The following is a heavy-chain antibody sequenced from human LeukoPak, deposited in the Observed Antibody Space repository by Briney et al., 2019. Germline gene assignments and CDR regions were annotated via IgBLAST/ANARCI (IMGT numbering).Heavy chain of an antibody. CDR1: GGSISSYY. D-gene: IGHD1-26*01. CDR2: IYYSGGT. V-gene: IGHV4-59*01. J-gene: IGHJ4*02. CDR3: ARGQWELGGYFDY. Sequence: SETLSLTCTVSGGSISSYYWSWIRQPPGKGLEWIGYIYYSGGTNYNPSLKSRVTISVDTSKNQFSLKLSSVTAADTAVYYCARGQWELGGYFDYWGQGTLVTVSS.